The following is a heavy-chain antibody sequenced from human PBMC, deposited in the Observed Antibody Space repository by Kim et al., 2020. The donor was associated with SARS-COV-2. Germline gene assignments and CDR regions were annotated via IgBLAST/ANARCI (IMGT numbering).Heavy chain of an antibody. D-gene: IGHD3-9*01. Sequence: RITISRDNSKNTLYLQMNSLRAEDTAVYYCARDRSFYDILTGYYNYYFDYWGQGTLVTVSS. V-gene: IGHV3-66*01. CDR3: ARDRSFYDILTGYYNYYFDY. J-gene: IGHJ4*02.